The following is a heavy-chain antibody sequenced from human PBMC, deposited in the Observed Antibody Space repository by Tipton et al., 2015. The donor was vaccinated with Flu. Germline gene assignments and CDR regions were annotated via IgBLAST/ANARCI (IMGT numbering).Heavy chain of an antibody. D-gene: IGHD3-22*01. J-gene: IGHJ4*02. CDR1: GFTFSSYW. CDR3: AKDGFLNPDDSSGYPDY. Sequence: SLRLSCAASGFTFSSYWMSWVRQAPGKGLEWVANIKQDGSEKYYVDSVKGRFTISRDNAKNSLYLQMNSLRAEDTAVYYCAKDGFLNPDDSSGYPDYWGQGTLVTVSS. CDR2: IKQDGSEK. V-gene: IGHV3-7*03.